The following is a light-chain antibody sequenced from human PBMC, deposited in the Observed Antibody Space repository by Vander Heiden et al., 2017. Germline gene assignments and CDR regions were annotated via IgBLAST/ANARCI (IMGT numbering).Light chain of an antibody. CDR1: SSTIGSNY. J-gene: IGLJ1*01. CDR3: AAWDDSLSGAYV. Sequence: QSVLTQPPSASGTPGQRVTISCSGSSSTIGSNYVYWYQQLPGTAPKLLSYMNNQRPSGVPDRFSGSKSGTSASLAISGLRSEDEADYYCAAWDDSLSGAYVFGTGTKVTVL. CDR2: MNN. V-gene: IGLV1-47*01.